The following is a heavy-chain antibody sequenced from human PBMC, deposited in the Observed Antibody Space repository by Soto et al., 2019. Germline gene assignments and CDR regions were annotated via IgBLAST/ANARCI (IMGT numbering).Heavy chain of an antibody. Sequence: GGSLRLSCAASGFTFSSYGMHWVRQAPGKGLGWVAVISYDGSNKYYADSVKGRFTISRDNSKNTLYLQMNSLRAEDTAVYYCAKSNYYNHYDSSGYFSPFFDYWGQGTLVTVSS. CDR2: ISYDGSNK. D-gene: IGHD3-22*01. CDR1: GFTFSSYG. J-gene: IGHJ4*02. V-gene: IGHV3-30*18. CDR3: AKSNYYNHYDSSGYFSPFFDY.